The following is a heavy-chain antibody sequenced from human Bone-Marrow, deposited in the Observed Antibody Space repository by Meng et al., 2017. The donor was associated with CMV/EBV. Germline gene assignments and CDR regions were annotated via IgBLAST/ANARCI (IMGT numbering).Heavy chain of an antibody. J-gene: IGHJ4*02. CDR2: ISWNSGSI. CDR3: ARVGEYQLLYSIDY. D-gene: IGHD2-2*02. CDR1: GFTFDDYA. Sequence: GGSLRLSCAASGFTFDDYAMHWVRQAPGKGLEWVSGISWNSGSIGYADSVKGRFTISRDNAKNSLYLQMNSLRAEDTALYYCARVGEYQLLYSIDYWGQGNLVTVSS. V-gene: IGHV3-9*01.